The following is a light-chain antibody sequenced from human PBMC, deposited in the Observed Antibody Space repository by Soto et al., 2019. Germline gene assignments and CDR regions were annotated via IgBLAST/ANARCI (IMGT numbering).Light chain of an antibody. CDR1: QSISSW. CDR2: DAS. CDR3: QQYLTYT. Sequence: DIQMTQSPSTLSASVGDTDTITCRASQSISSWLAWYQQKAGKAPRLLIYDASDLESGVPSRFSGSGSGTDFTLTISGLQPDDFATYYSQQYLTYTFGRGTKLEIK. J-gene: IGKJ2*01. V-gene: IGKV1-5*01.